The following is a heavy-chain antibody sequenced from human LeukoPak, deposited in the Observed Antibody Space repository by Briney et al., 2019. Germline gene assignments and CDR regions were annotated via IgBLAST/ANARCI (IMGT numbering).Heavy chain of an antibody. CDR1: GYTFTSYD. J-gene: IGHJ6*02. D-gene: IGHD6-19*01. CDR2: MNPNSGNT. CDR3: ARGYSSGWFDYYYYYGMDV. Sequence: ASVKVSCKASGYTFTSYDINWVRQATGQGLEWMGWMNPNSGNTGYAQKFQGRVTMTRNTSISTAYMELSRLRSADTAVYYCARGYSSGWFDYYYYYGMDVWGQGTTVTVSS. V-gene: IGHV1-8*01.